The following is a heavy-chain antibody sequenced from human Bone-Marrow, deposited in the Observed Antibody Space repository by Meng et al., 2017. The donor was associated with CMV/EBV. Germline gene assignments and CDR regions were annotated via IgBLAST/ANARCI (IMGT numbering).Heavy chain of an antibody. CDR2: IIAVDGGA. CDR1: GYTITDNH. D-gene: IGHD1-7*01. Sequence: VSCKASGYTITDNHIHWVRQAPGQGLEWIGRIIAVDGGAAYAQTFQGRVTLTRDTSSSTAYMELTTLRPDDTAVYYCVRESWHYDNWGQGTLVTVSS. CDR3: VRESWHYDN. J-gene: IGHJ4*02. V-gene: IGHV1-2*02.